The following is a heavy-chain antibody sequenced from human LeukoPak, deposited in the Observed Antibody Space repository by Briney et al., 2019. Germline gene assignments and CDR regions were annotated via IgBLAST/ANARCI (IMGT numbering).Heavy chain of an antibody. J-gene: IGHJ1*01. D-gene: IGHD2-21*02. CDR3: VRDAARGGDPCH. CDR2: INHDGGET. CDR1: GFIFRDYW. V-gene: IGHV3-7*01. Sequence: QAGGSLRLSCAASGFIFRDYWMMWVRQAPGKGLEWVAQINHDGGETYYVDSVRGRFTISRDNAKNSLDLQMNTLRVEDTAVYYFVRDAARGGDPCHWGQQTLVIVAS.